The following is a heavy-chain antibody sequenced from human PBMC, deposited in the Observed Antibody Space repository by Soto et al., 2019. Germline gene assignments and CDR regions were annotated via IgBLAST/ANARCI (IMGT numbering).Heavy chain of an antibody. CDR2: IYWDDDK. D-gene: IGHD3-10*02. CDR1: GFSLSTSGVG. CDR3: AHPPHVSLGFDP. J-gene: IGHJ5*02. V-gene: IGHV2-5*02. Sequence: QITLKESGPTLVKPTQTLTLTCTFSGFSLSTSGVGVGWIRQPPGKALEWLALIYWDDDKRYSPSLKSRPTIXKXXSNNQVVLTMTIIDPVDTATYYCAHPPHVSLGFDPWGPGTLVTVSS.